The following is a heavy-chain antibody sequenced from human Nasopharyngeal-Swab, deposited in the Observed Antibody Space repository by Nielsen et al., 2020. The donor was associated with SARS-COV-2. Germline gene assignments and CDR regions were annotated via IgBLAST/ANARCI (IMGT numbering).Heavy chain of an antibody. J-gene: IGHJ5*02. D-gene: IGHD2-15*01. CDR3: ARGGDPREVVAATDCFDP. V-gene: IGHV1-46*01. Sequence: WVRQMPGKGLEWMGIINPGGGSARYSQNFQGRVTMTRDTSTSTVYMELSSLRSEDTAVYYCARGGDPREVVAATDCFDPWGQGTLVTVSS. CDR2: INPGGGSA.